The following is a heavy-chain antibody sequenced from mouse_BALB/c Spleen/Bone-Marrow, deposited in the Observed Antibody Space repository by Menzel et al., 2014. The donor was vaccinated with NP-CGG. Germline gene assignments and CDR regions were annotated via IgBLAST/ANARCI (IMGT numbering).Heavy chain of an antibody. CDR1: GFNIKDTH. CDR3: ATYDSSRFAF. Sequence: EVMRVESGAELVKPGTSVKLSCTASGFNIKDTHLHWVQQRPEQGLEWIGRFDPTNGNPKYDPKFQGKATITVDTSSNAANLQLSSLTSEDSAVYYCATYDSSRFAFWGEGTLVTVSA. CDR2: FDPTNGNP. V-gene: IGHV14-3*02. D-gene: IGHD2-3*01. J-gene: IGHJ3*01.